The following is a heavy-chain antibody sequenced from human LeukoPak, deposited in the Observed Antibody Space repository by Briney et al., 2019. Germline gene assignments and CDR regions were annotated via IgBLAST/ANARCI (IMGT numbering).Heavy chain of an antibody. V-gene: IGHV5-51*01. CDR2: IYPGDSDN. D-gene: IGHD5-24*01. CDR3: ARRDGYDSTTFDY. CDR1: GYSFSSYW. J-gene: IGHJ4*02. Sequence: GESLKISCKGSGYSFSSYWIGWVRQMPGKGLEWIGFIYPGDSDNRYSPSFQGQFTISADKSSSTAYLQWSILKASDTAMYYCARRDGYDSTTFDYWGQGTLVTVSS.